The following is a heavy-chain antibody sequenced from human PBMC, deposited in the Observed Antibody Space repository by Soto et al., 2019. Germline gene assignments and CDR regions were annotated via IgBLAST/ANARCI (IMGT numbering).Heavy chain of an antibody. V-gene: IGHV3-11*01. Sequence: QVQLVESGGGLVKPGGSLRLSCAASGFTFSDYYMSWIRQAPGKGLEWVSYISSSGSTIYYADSVKGRFTISRDNAKNSLYLQMNSLRAEDTAVYYCARAYPLDIVVVVAAARLNEYYMDVWGKGTTVTVSS. CDR1: GFTFSDYY. CDR3: ARAYPLDIVVVVAAARLNEYYMDV. CDR2: ISSSGSTI. J-gene: IGHJ6*03. D-gene: IGHD2-15*01.